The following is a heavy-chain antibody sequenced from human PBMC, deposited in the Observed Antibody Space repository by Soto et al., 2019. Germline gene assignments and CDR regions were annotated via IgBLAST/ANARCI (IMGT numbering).Heavy chain of an antibody. D-gene: IGHD2-15*01. J-gene: IGHJ4*02. V-gene: IGHV1-69*13. Sequence: ASVKVSCKASGGTFSSYAISWVRQAPGQGLEWMGGIIPIFGTANYAQKFQGRVTITADESTGTAYMELSSLRSEDTAVYYCARDCSGGSCYSGGALWGQGTLVTVSS. CDR2: IIPIFGTA. CDR1: GGTFSSYA. CDR3: ARDCSGGSCYSGGAL.